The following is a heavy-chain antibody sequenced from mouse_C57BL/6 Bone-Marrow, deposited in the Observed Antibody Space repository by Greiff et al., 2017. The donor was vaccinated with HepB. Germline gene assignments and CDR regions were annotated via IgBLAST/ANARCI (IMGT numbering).Heavy chain of an antibody. Sequence: VQLQQSGPVLVKPGASVKMSCKASGYTFTDYYMNWVKQSHGKSLEWIGVINPYNGGTSYNQKFKGKATLTVDKSSSTAYMELNSLTSEDSAVYYCARWGYDYDNYYAMDYWGQGTSVTVSS. J-gene: IGHJ4*01. CDR3: ARWGYDYDNYYAMDY. V-gene: IGHV1-19*01. D-gene: IGHD2-4*01. CDR2: INPYNGGT. CDR1: GYTFTDYY.